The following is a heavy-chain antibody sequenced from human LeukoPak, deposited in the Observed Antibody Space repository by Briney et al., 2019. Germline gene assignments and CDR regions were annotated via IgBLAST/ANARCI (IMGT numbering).Heavy chain of an antibody. D-gene: IGHD2/OR15-2a*01. CDR3: ARSSSYFTYFDL. J-gene: IGHJ2*01. CDR2: MSSTGNTI. Sequence: GGSLRLSCAASGFTLRDYYMSWIRQAPGKGLEWISYMSSTGNTIYYAESVKGRFTVSRDSANNSMSLQMTSLRAEDSAVYYCARSSSYFTYFDLWGRDTLLTVSS. V-gene: IGHV3-11*04. CDR1: GFTLRDYY.